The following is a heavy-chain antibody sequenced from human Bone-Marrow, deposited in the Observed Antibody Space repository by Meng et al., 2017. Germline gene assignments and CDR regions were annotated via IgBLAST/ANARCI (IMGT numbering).Heavy chain of an antibody. CDR3: ARGTGMTTRRLDAFDV. J-gene: IGHJ3*01. Sequence: SETLSLTCTVSNYSITTVHYWGWIRQAPGKGLEWMVSLFHRVSPYNNPSLRSRVTISLDTSRNQFSLNWSSVTATDTAIYYCARGTGMTTRRLDAFDVWGQGAMVTVSS. D-gene: IGHD3-16*01. CDR2: LFHRVSP. V-gene: IGHV4-38-2*02. CDR1: NYSITTVHY.